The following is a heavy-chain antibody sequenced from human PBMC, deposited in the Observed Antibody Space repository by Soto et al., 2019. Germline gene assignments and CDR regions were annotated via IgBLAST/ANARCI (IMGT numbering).Heavy chain of an antibody. CDR3: ARGNIVGATSGYYYYYGMDV. CDR2: TYYRSKWYN. Sequence: QVQLQQSGPGLVKPSQTLSLTCAISGDSVSSNSAAWNWIRQSPSRGLEWLGRTYYRSKWYNDYAVSVKSRITINPDTSKNQFSLQLNSVTPEDTAVYYCARGNIVGATSGYYYYYGMDVWGQGTTVTVSS. J-gene: IGHJ6*02. D-gene: IGHD1-26*01. V-gene: IGHV6-1*01. CDR1: GDSVSSNSAA.